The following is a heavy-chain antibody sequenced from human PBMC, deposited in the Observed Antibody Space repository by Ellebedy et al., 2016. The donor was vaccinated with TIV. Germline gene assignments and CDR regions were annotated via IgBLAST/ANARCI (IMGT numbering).Heavy chain of an antibody. Sequence: GESLKISXAASGFTISSYAMSWVRQAPGKGLEWVSGFSDSGTWYADSVKGRFTMSRDNSKNILYLQLNSLRAEDTAVYYCAKDLAAFGEGATIEYWGQGTLVTVSS. J-gene: IGHJ4*02. CDR2: FSDSGT. CDR3: AKDLAAFGEGATIEY. V-gene: IGHV3-23*01. D-gene: IGHD1-26*01. CDR1: GFTISSYA.